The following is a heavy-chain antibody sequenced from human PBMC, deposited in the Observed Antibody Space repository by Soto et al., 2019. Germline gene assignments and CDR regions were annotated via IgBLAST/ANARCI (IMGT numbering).Heavy chain of an antibody. CDR2: IYYSGST. J-gene: IGHJ4*02. CDR3: ASSYGDYVSY. D-gene: IGHD4-17*01. Sequence: SETLSLTCTVSGGSISSSSYYWGWIRQPSGKGLEWIGSIYYSGSTYYNPSLKSRVTISVDTSENQFSLKLSSVTAADTAVYYCASSYGDYVSYWGQGTLVTVSS. CDR1: GGSISSSSYY. V-gene: IGHV4-39*01.